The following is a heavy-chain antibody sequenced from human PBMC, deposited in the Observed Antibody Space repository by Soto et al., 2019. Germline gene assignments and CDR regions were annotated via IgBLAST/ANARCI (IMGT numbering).Heavy chain of an antibody. J-gene: IGHJ4*02. CDR1: GFTFSSDA. CDR2: MSGRGGST. CDR3: AKDSIPLWVAGSYFDD. Sequence: GGSLRLSCAASGFTFSSDAMSWVRQAPGKGLEWVSAMSGRGGSTYYADSVKGRFTSSRDNSKNTLYLQMNSLRAEHTAVYYCAKDSIPLWVAGSYFDDCGQGTLVTVAS. V-gene: IGHV3-23*01. D-gene: IGHD2-2*02.